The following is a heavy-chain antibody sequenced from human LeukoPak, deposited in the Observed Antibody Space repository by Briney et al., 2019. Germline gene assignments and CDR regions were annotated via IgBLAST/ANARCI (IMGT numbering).Heavy chain of an antibody. Sequence: GGSLRLSCAASGFTFSSYWTRWARQAPGKGLEWVASIKKDGSEKHYVEFVKGRFTTSRDNAKHSLYLQMNSLRAEDTAGYYCVGGGEGRGDYWGQGTLVTVSS. CDR2: IKKDGSEK. J-gene: IGHJ4*02. V-gene: IGHV3-7*01. CDR3: VGGGEGRGDY. D-gene: IGHD2-21*01. CDR1: GFTFSSYW.